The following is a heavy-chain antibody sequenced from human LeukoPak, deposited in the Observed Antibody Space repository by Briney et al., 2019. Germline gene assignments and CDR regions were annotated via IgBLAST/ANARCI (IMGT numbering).Heavy chain of an antibody. CDR3: ARVVEDVVVVAALLRGYFDY. CDR2: INWNGCST. Sequence: GGSLRLSCAASGFTFDDYGMSWVRQAPGKGLEWVSGINWNGCSTGYADSVKGRFTISRDNAKNSLYLQMNSLRAEDTALYYCARVVEDVVVVAALLRGYFDYWGQGTLVTVSS. J-gene: IGHJ4*02. V-gene: IGHV3-20*04. D-gene: IGHD2-15*01. CDR1: GFTFDDYG.